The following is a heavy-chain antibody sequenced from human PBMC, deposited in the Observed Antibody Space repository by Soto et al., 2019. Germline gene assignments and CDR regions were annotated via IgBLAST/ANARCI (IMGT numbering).Heavy chain of an antibody. CDR2: ISGYNGDT. Sequence: QGQLVQSGAEVKKPGASVKVSCKASGCTFTRYGISWVRQAPGQGLEWMGWISGYNGDTKYAQKFQGRVTMTIDTSTTTTYMELRSLPSDDTAVYYCAKNGQPPYYYYGMDVWGQGTTVTVSS. J-gene: IGHJ6*02. CDR1: GCTFTRYG. V-gene: IGHV1-18*01. D-gene: IGHD2-8*01. CDR3: AKNGQPPYYYYGMDV.